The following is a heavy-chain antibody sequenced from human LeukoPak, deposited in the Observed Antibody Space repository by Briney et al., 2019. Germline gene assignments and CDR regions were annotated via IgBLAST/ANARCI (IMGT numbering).Heavy chain of an antibody. Sequence: SGTLSLTCTVSGGSISSGGYYWSWIRQHPGKGLEWIGYIYYSGSTYYNPSLKSRVTISVDTSKNQFSLKLSSVTAADTAVYYCASRLGQYYGDLGGMDVWGQGTTVTVSS. J-gene: IGHJ6*02. CDR1: GGSISSGGYY. CDR2: IYYSGST. V-gene: IGHV4-31*03. CDR3: ASRLGQYYGDLGGMDV. D-gene: IGHD4-17*01.